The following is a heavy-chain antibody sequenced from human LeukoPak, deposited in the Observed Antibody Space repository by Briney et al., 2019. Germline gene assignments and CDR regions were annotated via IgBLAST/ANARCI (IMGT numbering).Heavy chain of an antibody. Sequence: ASVKVSCKASGYIFTNYAMNWVRQAPGQGLEWMGYIKTSTGNPTYAQGFTGRFVFSLDTSVSTAYLQIYNLKTEDTAVYYCARDQDVMVXGDVWGQXTMVTVSS. D-gene: IGHD3-10*01. CDR2: IKTSTGNP. CDR3: ARDQDVMVXGDV. CDR1: GYIFTNYA. V-gene: IGHV7-4-1*01. J-gene: IGHJ3*01.